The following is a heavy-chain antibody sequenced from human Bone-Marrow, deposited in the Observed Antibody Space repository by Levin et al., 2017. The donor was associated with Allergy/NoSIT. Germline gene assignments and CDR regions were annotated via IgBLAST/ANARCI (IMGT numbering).Heavy chain of an antibody. J-gene: IGHJ6*02. Sequence: ASVKVSCAASEFTFSNYWMSWLRQASGNGLEWVAIIKRDGSEKYYADSVRGRFTISRDNAVNSLYLQMNSLRAEDTAVYYCTRDAQHDILTGPRMDVWGQGTTVTVSS. CDR1: EFTFSNYW. V-gene: IGHV3-7*01. D-gene: IGHD3-9*01. CDR3: TRDAQHDILTGPRMDV. CDR2: IKRDGSEK.